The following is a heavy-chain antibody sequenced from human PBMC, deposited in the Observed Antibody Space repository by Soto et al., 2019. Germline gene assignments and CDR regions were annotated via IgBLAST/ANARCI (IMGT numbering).Heavy chain of an antibody. V-gene: IGHV4-59*08. CDR1: GGSINHYY. CDR2: IYYSGTTT. J-gene: IGHJ4*02. D-gene: IGHD1-26*01. Sequence: QVQLQESGPGLVRPSETLSLTCTVSGGSINHYYGTWIRQPPGKGLEWMGYIYYSGTTTNYNPSLKSRVTLSVDTSKNQFSLKLSSVTAADTAVYYCARLGESYAVPHFDYWGQGTLVTVSS. CDR3: ARLGESYAVPHFDY.